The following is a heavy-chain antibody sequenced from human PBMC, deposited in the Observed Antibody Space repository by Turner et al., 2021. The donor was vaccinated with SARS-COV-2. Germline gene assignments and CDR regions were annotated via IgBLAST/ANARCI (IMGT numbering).Heavy chain of an antibody. Sequence: EVKLVESGGGLVQPGGSLRLSCAASEFTFNAYWMSWVRQAPGKGLEWVANINLDGSETKYVDSVKGRFTISRHNAKNSLYLQMNSLRAEDTGVYYCARDRNLQGFLDYWGQGTLVTVSS. CDR1: EFTFNAYW. J-gene: IGHJ4*02. D-gene: IGHD1-1*01. V-gene: IGHV3-7*01. CDR3: ARDRNLQGFLDY. CDR2: INLDGSET.